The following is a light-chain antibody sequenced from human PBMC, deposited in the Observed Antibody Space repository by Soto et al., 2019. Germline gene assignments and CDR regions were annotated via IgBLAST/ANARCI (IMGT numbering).Light chain of an antibody. V-gene: IGLV7-46*01. CDR1: TGAVTSGHY. CDR2: DTS. CDR3: LLAYSGALV. J-gene: IGLJ3*02. Sequence: QAVVTQEPSLTVSPGGTVTLTCGSSTGAVTSGHYPYWFQQKPGQAPRTLIYDTSNKHSWTPARFSGSLRGGKAALTLSGAQPEEAADYYSLLAYSGALVFGGGTKLTVL.